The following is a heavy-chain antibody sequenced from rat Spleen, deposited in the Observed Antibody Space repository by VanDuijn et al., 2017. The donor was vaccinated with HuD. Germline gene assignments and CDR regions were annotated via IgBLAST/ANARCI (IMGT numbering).Heavy chain of an antibody. J-gene: IGHJ2*01. CDR2: ISTGGGDT. CDR1: GFTFSNYH. D-gene: IGHD1-9*01. Sequence: EVQLVESGGGLVQPGRALKLSCAASGFTFSNYHMAWVRQAPTKGLEWVASISTGGGDTYYRDSVKGRFTISRDIAKNTLYLQMDSLRSEDTATYYCARRHYGYTDYFDYWGQGVMVTVSS. V-gene: IGHV5S23*01. CDR3: ARRHYGYTDYFDY.